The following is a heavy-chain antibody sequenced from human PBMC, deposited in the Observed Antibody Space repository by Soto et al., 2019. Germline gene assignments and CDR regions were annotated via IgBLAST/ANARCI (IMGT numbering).Heavy chain of an antibody. D-gene: IGHD2-15*01. J-gene: IGHJ5*02. V-gene: IGHV4-30-2*01. CDR3: AREVGYCSGGSCKNWFDP. CDR1: GGSISSGGYS. Sequence: PSETLSLTCAVSGGSISSGGYSWSWIRQPPGKGLEWIGYIYHSGSTYYNPSLKSRVTISVDRSKNQFSLKLSSVTAADTAVYYCAREVGYCSGGSCKNWFDPWGQGTLVTVSS. CDR2: IYHSGST.